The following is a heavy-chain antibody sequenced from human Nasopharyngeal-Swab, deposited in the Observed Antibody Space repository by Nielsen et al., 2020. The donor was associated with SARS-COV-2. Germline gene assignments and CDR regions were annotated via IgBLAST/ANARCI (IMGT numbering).Heavy chain of an antibody. Sequence: GESLNISCEASGITFSSFWMSWVRQPPGKGLELVARITHDGSDKNYVDSVKGRFTISRDNAKNLLFLQMNNLRAEDTALYYCTRDPYSTPPDYWGQGTLVTVSS. CDR3: TRDPYSTPPDY. CDR1: GITFSSFW. CDR2: ITHDGSDK. J-gene: IGHJ4*02. D-gene: IGHD6-13*01. V-gene: IGHV3-7*01.